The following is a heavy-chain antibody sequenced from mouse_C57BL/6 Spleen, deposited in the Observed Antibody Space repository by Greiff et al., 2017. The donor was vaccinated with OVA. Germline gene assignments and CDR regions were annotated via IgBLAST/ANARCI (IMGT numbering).Heavy chain of an antibody. CDR2: INYDGSST. D-gene: IGHD1-1*01. Sequence: EVMLVESEGGLVQPGSSMKLSCTASGFTFSDYYMAWVRQVPEKGLEWVANINYDGSSTYYLDSLKSRFIISRDNAKNILYLQMSSLKSEDTATYYCARDGGSSYHYAMDYWGQGTSFTVSS. J-gene: IGHJ4*01. CDR3: ARDGGSSYHYAMDY. V-gene: IGHV5-16*01. CDR1: GFTFSDYY.